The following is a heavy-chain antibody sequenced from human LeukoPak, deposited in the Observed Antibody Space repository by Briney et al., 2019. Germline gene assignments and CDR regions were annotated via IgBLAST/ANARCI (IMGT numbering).Heavy chain of an antibody. D-gene: IGHD3-16*01. Sequence: ASVKVSCKVSGYTLTELSMHWVRQAPGKGLEWMGGFDPEDGETIYAQGFQGRVTMTEDTSTDTAYMELSSLRSEDTAVYYCATVPRWGSYYFDYWGQGTLVTVSS. CDR1: GYTLTELS. V-gene: IGHV1-24*01. J-gene: IGHJ4*02. CDR3: ATVPRWGSYYFDY. CDR2: FDPEDGET.